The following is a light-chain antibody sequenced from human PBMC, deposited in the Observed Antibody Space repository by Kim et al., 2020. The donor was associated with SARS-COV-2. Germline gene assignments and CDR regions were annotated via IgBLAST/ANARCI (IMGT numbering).Light chain of an antibody. CDR1: QGIANY. CDR3: QQYNSYPIS. J-gene: IGKJ5*01. V-gene: IGKV1-16*01. CDR2: AAS. Sequence: DIQMTQSPSSLSASVGERVTITCRASQGIANYLAWFQHKPGIAPKSLIFAASNLQSGVPSRFRGSGFGTDFTLTITSLQPEDFGTYYCQQYNSYPISFSQGTRLEIK.